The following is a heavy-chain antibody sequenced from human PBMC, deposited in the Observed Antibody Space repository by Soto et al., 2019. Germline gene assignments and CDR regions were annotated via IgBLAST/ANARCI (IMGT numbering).Heavy chain of an antibody. Sequence: QVQLVQSGAEVKKPGASVKVSCEASGYTFTNYGISWVRQAPGQGLEWMGWISAYNGNINYAQKLQGRVTMTTDTSTSTAYMELRSLRSDDTAMYYCASSYCGGNCYSNFPLDYYYGMDVWGQGTTVTVSS. CDR3: ASSYCGGNCYSNFPLDYYYGMDV. J-gene: IGHJ6*02. D-gene: IGHD2-21*02. CDR2: ISAYNGNI. V-gene: IGHV1-18*01. CDR1: GYTFTNYG.